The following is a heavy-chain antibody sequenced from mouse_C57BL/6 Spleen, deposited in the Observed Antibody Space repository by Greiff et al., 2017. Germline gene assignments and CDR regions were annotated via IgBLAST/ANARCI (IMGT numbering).Heavy chain of an antibody. D-gene: IGHD1-2*01. CDR2: IHPNSGST. V-gene: IGHV1-64*01. Sequence: QVQLQQSGAELVKPGASVKLSCKASGYTFTSYWMHWVKQRPGQGLEWIGMIHPNSGSTNYNEKFKSKATLTVDKSSSTAYMQLSSLTSEDSAVYYCARAATGGFAYWGQGTLVTVSA. CDR1: GYTFTSYW. J-gene: IGHJ3*01. CDR3: ARAATGGFAY.